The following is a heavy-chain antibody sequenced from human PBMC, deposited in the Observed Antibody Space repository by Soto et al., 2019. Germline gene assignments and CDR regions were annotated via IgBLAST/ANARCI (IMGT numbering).Heavy chain of an antibody. J-gene: IGHJ4*02. D-gene: IGHD2-15*01. CDR2: IIPILGIA. CDR3: ARDGVYGGIDY. V-gene: IGHV1-69*04. CDR1: GGTFSSYT. Sequence: ASVKVSCKASGGTFSSYTISWVRQAPGQGLEWMGRIIPILGIANYAQKFQGRVTITADKSTSTAYMELSSLRSEDTAVYYCARDGVYGGIDYWGQGTRVTVSS.